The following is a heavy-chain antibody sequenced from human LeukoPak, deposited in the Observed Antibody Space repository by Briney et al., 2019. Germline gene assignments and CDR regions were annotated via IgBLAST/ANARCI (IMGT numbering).Heavy chain of an antibody. Sequence: GGSLRLCCKASGFTDNNFAISWGRHDPGQGPVWVSAIGGGGDITYYADSVKGRFTISRDNSKNTLYLQMSSLRAEDTAVYYCARDRPSDYYGMDVWGQGTTVTVSS. CDR3: ARDRPSDYYGMDV. V-gene: IGHV3-23*01. CDR1: GFTDNNFA. CDR2: IGGGGDIT. J-gene: IGHJ6*02.